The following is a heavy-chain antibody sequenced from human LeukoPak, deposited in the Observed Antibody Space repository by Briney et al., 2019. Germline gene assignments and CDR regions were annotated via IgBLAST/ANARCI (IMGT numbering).Heavy chain of an antibody. CDR2: IKSKTDGGTT. V-gene: IGHV3-15*01. CDR3: STSTSSGYYGGSQH. CDR1: GFSFSNAW. Sequence: GGSLRLSCAASGFSFSNAWMSWVRQAPGKGLEWVGRIKSKTDGGTTDYAAPVKGRFTISRDDSKNTLYLQMNSLKTEDTAVYYCSTSTSSGYYGGSQHWGQGTQVTVSS. J-gene: IGHJ1*01. D-gene: IGHD3-22*01.